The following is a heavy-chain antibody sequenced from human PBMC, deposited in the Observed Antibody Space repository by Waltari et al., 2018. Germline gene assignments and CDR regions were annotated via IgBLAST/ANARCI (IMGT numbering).Heavy chain of an antibody. CDR3: ARGMSSVWYGPFDY. CDR1: GGSINIYY. Sequence: QVQLQESGPGLVKPSETLSLTCTVSGGSINIYYWSWIRQPPGKVLEWIGYVYSPGNTIYNPSLESRVTLAADTSKNQVSLRLRSVTAADTAVYYCARGMSSVWYGPFDYWGQGTLVTGSS. CDR2: VYSPGNT. D-gene: IGHD6-19*01. J-gene: IGHJ4*02. V-gene: IGHV4-59*08.